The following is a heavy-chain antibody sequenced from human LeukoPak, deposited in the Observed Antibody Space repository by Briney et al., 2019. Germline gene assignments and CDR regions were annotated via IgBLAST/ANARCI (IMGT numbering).Heavy chain of an antibody. CDR1: GGSFSGYY. J-gene: IGHJ4*02. D-gene: IGHD3-10*01. CDR2: INHSGST. Sequence: SETLSLTCAVYGGSFSGYYWSWIRQPPGKGLEWIGEINHSGSTNYNPSLKSRVTISVDTSKNQFSLKLCSVTAADTAGYYCATRDSGTFDYWGQGTLVTVSS. CDR3: ATRDSGTFDY. V-gene: IGHV4-34*01.